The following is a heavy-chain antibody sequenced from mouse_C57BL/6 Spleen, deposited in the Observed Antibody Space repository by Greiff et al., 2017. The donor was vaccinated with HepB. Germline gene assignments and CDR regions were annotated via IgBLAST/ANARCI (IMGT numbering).Heavy chain of an antibody. V-gene: IGHV1-15*01. CDR2: IDPETGGT. D-gene: IGHD1-1*01. J-gene: IGHJ1*03. CDR1: GYTFTDYE. Sequence: VKLMESGAELVRPGASVTLSCKASGYTFTDYEMHWVKQTPVHGLEWIGAIDPETGGTAYNQKFKGKAILTADQSSSTAYMELRSLTSEDSAVYYCTRRGHYYGSSLNWYFDVWGTGTTVTVSS. CDR3: TRRGHYYGSSLNWYFDV.